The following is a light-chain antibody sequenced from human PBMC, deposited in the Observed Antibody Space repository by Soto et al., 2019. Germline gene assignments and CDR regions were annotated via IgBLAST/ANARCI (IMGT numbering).Light chain of an antibody. V-gene: IGKV3-15*01. J-gene: IGKJ1*01. CDR3: QHYNNWPPWT. CDR2: GAS. Sequence: EIVLTQSPATLSVSPGERVTLSCRASQSVSSNLAWYQQKPGQAPRLLIYGASTRATGNPARFSGSGSGTEFTLTISGLQSEDCAVYYCQHYNNWPPWTVGQGTKVEIK. CDR1: QSVSSN.